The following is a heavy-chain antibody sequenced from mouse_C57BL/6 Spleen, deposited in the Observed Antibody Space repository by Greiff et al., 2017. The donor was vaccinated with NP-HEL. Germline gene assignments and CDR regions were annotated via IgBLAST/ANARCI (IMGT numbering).Heavy chain of an antibody. D-gene: IGHD2-4*01. CDR3: SRSDYDKTWFAY. CDR2: INPGSGGT. V-gene: IGHV1-54*01. J-gene: IGHJ3*01. CDR1: GYAFTNYL. Sequence: QVQLQQSGAELVRPGTSVKVSCKASGYAFTNYLIEWVKQRPGQGLEWIGVINPGSGGTNYNEKFKGKATLTADESSSTAYMQLSSLTSEDSAVYFCSRSDYDKTWFAYWGQGTLVTVSA.